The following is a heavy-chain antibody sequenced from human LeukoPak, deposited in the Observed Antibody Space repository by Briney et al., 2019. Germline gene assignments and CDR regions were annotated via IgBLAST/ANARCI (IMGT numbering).Heavy chain of an antibody. D-gene: IGHD5-24*01. CDR1: GFTFSSYA. CDR3: ARDPGPIRDYGMDV. CDR2: ISYDGSNK. Sequence: GRSLRLSCAASGFTFSSYAMHWVRQAPGKGLEWVAVISYDGSNKYYADSVKGRFTISRDNSKNTLYLQMNSLRAEDTVVYYCARDPGPIRDYGMDVWGQGTTVTVSS. V-gene: IGHV3-30-3*01. J-gene: IGHJ6*02.